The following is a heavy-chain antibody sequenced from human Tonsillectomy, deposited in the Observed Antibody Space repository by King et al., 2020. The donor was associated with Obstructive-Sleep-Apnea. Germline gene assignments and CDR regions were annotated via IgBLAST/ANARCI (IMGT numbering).Heavy chain of an antibody. CDR1: GGSFSGYY. Sequence: VQLPQWGAGLLKPSETLSLTCAVYGGSFSGYYWSWIRQPPGKGLEWIGEINHSGSTNYNPSLKSRVTISVDTSKNQFSLKLSSVTAADTAVYYCARGTPYYYGSGSPFDPWGQGTLVTVSS. V-gene: IGHV4-34*01. CDR3: ARGTPYYYGSGSPFDP. D-gene: IGHD3-10*01. J-gene: IGHJ5*02. CDR2: INHSGST.